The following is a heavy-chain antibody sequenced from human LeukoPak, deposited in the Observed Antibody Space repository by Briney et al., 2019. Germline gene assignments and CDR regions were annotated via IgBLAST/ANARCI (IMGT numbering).Heavy chain of an antibody. Sequence: SETLSLTCTVSGGSISSYYWSWIRQPAGKGLEWIGRIYTSGSTNYNPSLKSRVTMSVDTSKNQFSLKLSSVTAADTAVYYCARDRPAYYYGSGSPHYYYYYMDVWGKGTTVTISS. CDR2: IYTSGST. J-gene: IGHJ6*03. CDR1: GGSISSYY. D-gene: IGHD3-10*01. V-gene: IGHV4-4*07. CDR3: ARDRPAYYYGSGSPHYYYYYMDV.